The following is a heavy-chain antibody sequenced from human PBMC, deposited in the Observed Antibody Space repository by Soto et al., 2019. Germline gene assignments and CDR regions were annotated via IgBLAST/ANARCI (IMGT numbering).Heavy chain of an antibody. D-gene: IGHD5-12*01. Sequence: EVQLVESGGGLVQPGRSLRLSCAASGFTFDDYAMHWVRQAPGKGLEWVSSISWNSGGIGYADSVKGRFTISRDNAKNYLYLQMNSLKAEDTALYYCAKDFGSDYDRLNLFDYWGQGTLVTVSS. CDR3: AKDFGSDYDRLNLFDY. CDR1: GFTFDDYA. V-gene: IGHV3-9*01. J-gene: IGHJ4*02. CDR2: ISWNSGGI.